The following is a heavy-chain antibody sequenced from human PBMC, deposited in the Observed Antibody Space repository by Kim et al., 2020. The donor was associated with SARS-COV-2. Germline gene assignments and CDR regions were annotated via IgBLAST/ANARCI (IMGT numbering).Heavy chain of an antibody. V-gene: IGHV4-30-4*01. J-gene: IGHJ4*02. CDR2: IYYSGST. Sequence: SETLSLTCTVSGGSISSGDYYWSWIRQPPGKGLEWIGYIYYSGSTYYNPSLKSRVTISVDTSKNQFSLKLSSVTAADTAVYYCARAHGDYLMFDYWGQGTLVTVSS. CDR3: ARAHGDYLMFDY. D-gene: IGHD4-17*01. CDR1: GGSISSGDYY.